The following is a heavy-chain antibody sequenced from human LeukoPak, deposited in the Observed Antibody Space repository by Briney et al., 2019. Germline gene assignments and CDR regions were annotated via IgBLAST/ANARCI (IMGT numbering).Heavy chain of an antibody. CDR3: ARGATDHWGSFWYFDL. CDR1: GFTFSSYA. CDR2: ISSSNSHI. V-gene: IGHV3-21*01. D-gene: IGHD3-16*01. J-gene: IGHJ2*01. Sequence: GGSLRLSCAASGFTFSSYAMSWVRQAPGKGLEWVSAISSSNSHIYSADSVKGRITISRDNAKNSLYLQMVSLGAEDTAVYYCARGATDHWGSFWYFDLWGRGTLVTVSS.